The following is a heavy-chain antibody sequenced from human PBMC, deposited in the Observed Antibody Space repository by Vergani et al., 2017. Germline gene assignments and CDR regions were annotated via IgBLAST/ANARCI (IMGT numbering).Heavy chain of an antibody. J-gene: IGHJ4*02. CDR3: ARIGPVLAYCGGDCYSGFDY. Sequence: EVQLLESGGGLVQPGGSLRLSCAASGFTFSSYAMSWVRQAPGKGLEWVSAIRGSGGSTYYADSVKGRFTISRDNSKNTLYLQMNSLRAEDTAVYYCARIGPVLAYCGGDCYSGFDYWGQGTLVTVSS. V-gene: IGHV3-23*01. CDR2: IRGSGGST. D-gene: IGHD2-21*01. CDR1: GFTFSSYA.